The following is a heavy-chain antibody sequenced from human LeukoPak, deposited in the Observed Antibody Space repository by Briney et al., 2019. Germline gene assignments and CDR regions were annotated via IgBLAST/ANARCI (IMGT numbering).Heavy chain of an antibody. CDR3: AKGGISLVRGSFDY. V-gene: IGHV3-23*01. D-gene: IGHD3-10*01. CDR2: MSGSGGNI. J-gene: IGHJ4*02. CDR1: GFTISNYA. Sequence: GGSLRLSCAVSGFTISNYAMSWVRQAPGKGLEWVSAMSGSGGNIYYADSVKGRFTISRDNSKNTLYLQMNSLRAEDTAVYYRAKGGISLVRGSFDYWGQGTLVTVSS.